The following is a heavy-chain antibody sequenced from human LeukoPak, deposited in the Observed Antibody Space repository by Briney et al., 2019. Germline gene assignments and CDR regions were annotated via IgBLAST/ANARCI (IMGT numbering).Heavy chain of an antibody. CDR1: GGSISSYY. D-gene: IGHD6-19*01. V-gene: IGHV4-59*01. CDR2: IYYSGST. J-gene: IGHJ4*02. Sequence: SETLSLTCTVSGGSISSYYWSWIRQPPGKGLEWIGYIYYSGSTNYNPSLKSRVTISVDTSKNQFSLKLSSVTAADTAVYYGARELPSSGWSPYYFDYWGQGTLVTVSS. CDR3: ARELPSSGWSPYYFDY.